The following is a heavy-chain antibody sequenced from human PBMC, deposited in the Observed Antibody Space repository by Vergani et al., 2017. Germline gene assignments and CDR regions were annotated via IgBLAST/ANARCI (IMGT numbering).Heavy chain of an antibody. V-gene: IGHV3-49*04. D-gene: IGHD4-23*01. J-gene: IGHJ4*02. CDR1: GFNFGVYG. CDR3: AVEIYDYGGSRDFDY. CDR2: IRSKTYGATT. Sequence: EVQLVESGGGLVQPGGSLRLSCQTSGFNFGVYGVSWVRQAPGKGLEWIGFIRSKTYGATTEYVASVRGRFTISRDDSKGIAYLQMSSLKKEDTAVYRCAVEIYDYGGSRDFDYWGQGTLVVVSS.